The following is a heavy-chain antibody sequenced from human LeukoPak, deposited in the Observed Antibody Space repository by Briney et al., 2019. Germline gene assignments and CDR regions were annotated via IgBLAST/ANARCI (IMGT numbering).Heavy chain of an antibody. J-gene: IGHJ3*02. CDR3: ARDLYSDLSLDAFDI. V-gene: IGHV1-69*04. CDR1: GGTFSSYT. D-gene: IGHD4-17*01. CDR2: IIPILGIA. Sequence: GASVKVSCKASGGTFSSYTISWVRQATGQGLEWLGRIIPILGIANYAQKFLGRVTITADKSTSTAYMELSSLRSEDTAVYYCARDLYSDLSLDAFDIWGQGTMVTVSS.